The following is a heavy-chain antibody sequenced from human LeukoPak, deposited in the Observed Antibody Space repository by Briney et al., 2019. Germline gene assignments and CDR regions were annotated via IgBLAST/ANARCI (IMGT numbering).Heavy chain of an antibody. V-gene: IGHV3-13*01. J-gene: IGHJ4*02. CDR2: INTAGDT. CDR3: ARGGRGSSWLGN. CDR1: GFTFKSYD. D-gene: IGHD6-13*01. Sequence: PGGSLRLSCAASGFTFKSYDMHWVRQAAGEGREWVSAINTAGDTYDQGCVKGRFTTSRENAKNSLYLHMNSLRAGDTAVYYCARGGRGSSWLGNWGQGTLVTVSS.